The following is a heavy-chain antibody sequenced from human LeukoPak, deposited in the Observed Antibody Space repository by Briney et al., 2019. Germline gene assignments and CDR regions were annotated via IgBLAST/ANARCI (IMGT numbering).Heavy chain of an antibody. CDR3: ARETSGWYGY. Sequence: PGRSLRLSCAASGFTFSSYGMHWVRQAPGKGLEWVAVIWYDGSNKYYADSVKGRFTISTDNSKNTLYLQMNSLRAEDTAVYYCARETSGWYGYWGQGTLVTVSS. CDR1: GFTFSSYG. V-gene: IGHV3-33*01. CDR2: IWYDGSNK. D-gene: IGHD6-19*01. J-gene: IGHJ4*02.